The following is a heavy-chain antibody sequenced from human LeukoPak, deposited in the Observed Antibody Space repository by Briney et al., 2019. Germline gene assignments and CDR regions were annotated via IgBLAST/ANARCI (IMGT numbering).Heavy chain of an antibody. CDR3: ARGLRGDYYADY. CDR2: INPNSGGT. V-gene: IGHV1-2*02. CDR1: GYTFTGYY. J-gene: IGHJ4*02. Sequence: ASVTVSCKASGYTFTGYYMHWVRQAPGQGLEWMGWINPNSGGTNYAQKFQGRVTMTRNTSISTAYMELSRLRSDDTAVYYCARGLRGDYYADYWGQGTLVTVSS. D-gene: IGHD3-10*01.